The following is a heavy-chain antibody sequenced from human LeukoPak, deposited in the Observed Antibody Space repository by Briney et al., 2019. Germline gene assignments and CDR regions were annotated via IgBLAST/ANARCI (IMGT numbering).Heavy chain of an antibody. Sequence: GVSLRRSCVASGFIVNSNNLNWVRQAPGKGLEWVSVIYGGGGTFYADSVKGRFTISTDISKNTLYLEMNSLRVEDTAVYFCAGGGGFYGVDYWGQGTLVTVSS. J-gene: IGHJ4*02. CDR2: IYGGGGT. CDR1: GFIVNSNN. CDR3: AGGGGFYGVDY. D-gene: IGHD3-16*01. V-gene: IGHV3-53*01.